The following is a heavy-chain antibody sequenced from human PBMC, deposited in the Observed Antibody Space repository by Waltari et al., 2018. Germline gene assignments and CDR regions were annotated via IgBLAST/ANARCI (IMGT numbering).Heavy chain of an antibody. D-gene: IGHD3-22*01. CDR2: ISDSGVVT. Sequence: EGHLLESGGGLVQPGGSLRLSCVASGFTFINYAMSWVRKAPGKGLGWVSGISDSGVVTKYADTVKGRFTVSRDNSKNTLYLQLNSLRAEDTAVYYCARHLYSIDYLELDNWGQGTLVTVSS. J-gene: IGHJ4*02. CDR1: GFTFINYA. V-gene: IGHV3-23*01. CDR3: ARHLYSIDYLELDN.